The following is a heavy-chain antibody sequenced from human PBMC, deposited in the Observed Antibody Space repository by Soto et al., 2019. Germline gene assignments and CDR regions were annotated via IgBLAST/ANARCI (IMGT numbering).Heavy chain of an antibody. D-gene: IGHD5-12*01. CDR2: IWYDGSNK. V-gene: IGHV3-33*01. CDR1: GFTFSSYG. Sequence: GGSLRLSCAASGFTFSSYGMHWVRQAPGKGLEWVAVIWYDGSNKYYADSVKGRFTISRDNSKNTLYLQMNSLRAEDTAVYYCARDRNRNDYNAFDIWGQGTMVTVSS. CDR3: ARDRNRNDYNAFDI. J-gene: IGHJ3*02.